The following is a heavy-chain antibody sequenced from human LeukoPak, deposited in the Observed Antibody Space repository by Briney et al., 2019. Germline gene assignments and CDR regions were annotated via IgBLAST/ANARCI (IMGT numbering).Heavy chain of an antibody. V-gene: IGHV3-30-3*01. Sequence: GGSLRLSCTASGFTFSSYAMNWVRQAPGKGLEWVAFISDDGSRQHYADSVKGRFTISRDNSKNTLNLQMNSLRAEDTAVYYCVKDRTGTYTLDYWGQGTLVTVSS. D-gene: IGHD3-10*01. CDR3: VKDRTGTYTLDY. CDR2: ISDDGSRQ. J-gene: IGHJ4*02. CDR1: GFTFSSYA.